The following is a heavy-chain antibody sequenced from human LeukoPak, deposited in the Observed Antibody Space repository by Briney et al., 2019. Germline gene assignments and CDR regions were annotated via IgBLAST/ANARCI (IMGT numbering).Heavy chain of an antibody. CDR1: VYTFTGYY. D-gene: IGHD3-22*01. CDR3: AAYDSSGYYYDY. J-gene: IGHJ4*02. Sequence: ASVKVSCKASVYTFTGYYMHWVRQAPGQGLEWMGRINPNSGGTNYAQKFQGRVTMTRDTSISTAYMELSRLRSDDTAVYYCAAYDSSGYYYDYWGQGTLVTVSS. CDR2: INPNSGGT. V-gene: IGHV1-2*06.